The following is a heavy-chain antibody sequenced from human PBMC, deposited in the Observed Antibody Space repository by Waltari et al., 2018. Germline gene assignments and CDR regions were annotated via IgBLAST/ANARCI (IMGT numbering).Heavy chain of an antibody. CDR3: ARLGIGSTVFLYDY. D-gene: IGHD4-17*01. Sequence: QLQLQESGPGLVKPSETLSLTCTVSGGSISSSSYYWGWIRQPPGKGLEWIGSIYYSGGTYYNPSLKSRVTISVDTSKNQFSLKLSSVTAADTAVDYCARLGIGSTVFLYDYWGQGTLVTVSS. J-gene: IGHJ4*02. V-gene: IGHV4-39*07. CDR2: IYYSGGT. CDR1: GGSISSSSYY.